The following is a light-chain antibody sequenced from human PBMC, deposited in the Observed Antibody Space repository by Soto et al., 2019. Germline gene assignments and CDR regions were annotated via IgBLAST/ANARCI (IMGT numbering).Light chain of an antibody. CDR2: GAS. V-gene: IGKV3-20*01. CDR1: QSVSSSY. Sequence: EIVLTQSPGTLSLSPGERATLSCRASQSVSSSYLAWYQQKPGQAPRLLIYGASSRATGIPDRFRGSGSGTDFTLTISRLDPEDFAVYYCQQYGSSPRTFGQETKVEIK. CDR3: QQYGSSPRT. J-gene: IGKJ1*01.